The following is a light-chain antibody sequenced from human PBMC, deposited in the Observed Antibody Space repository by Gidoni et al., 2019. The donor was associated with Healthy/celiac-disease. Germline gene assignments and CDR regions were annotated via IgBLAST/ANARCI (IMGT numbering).Light chain of an antibody. CDR2: DAS. CDR3: QQYNSYSYT. CDR1: QSISSW. Sequence: DIQMTQSPSTLSASVGDRVTITCRASQSISSWLAWYQQKPGKAHKLLIYDASSLESGVPSRFSGSGSGTEFTLTISSLQPDDFATYDCQQYNSYSYTFGQGTKLEIK. V-gene: IGKV1-5*01. J-gene: IGKJ2*01.